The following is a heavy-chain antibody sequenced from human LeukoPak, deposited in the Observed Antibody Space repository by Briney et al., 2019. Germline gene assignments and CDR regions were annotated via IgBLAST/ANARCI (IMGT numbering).Heavy chain of an antibody. V-gene: IGHV5-51*01. CDR2: IYPGDSDT. CDR3: ARPNYYSSGSYSIWYFDY. CDR1: GYSFASYW. J-gene: IGHJ4*02. Sequence: GESLKISCKGSGYSFASYWIGWVRQMPGKGLEWMGIIYPGDSDTTYSPSFQGQVTISADKPISTAYLQWSSLKASDTAMYYCARPNYYSSGSYSIWYFDYWGQGTLVTVSS. D-gene: IGHD3-10*01.